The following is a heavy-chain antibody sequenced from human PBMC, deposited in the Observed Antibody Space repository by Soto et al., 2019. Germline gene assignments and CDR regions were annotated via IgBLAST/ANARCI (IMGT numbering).Heavy chain of an antibody. CDR3: ARDRDPGQWLTTNYFDY. CDR2: IWYHGSNK. J-gene: IGHJ4*02. D-gene: IGHD6-19*01. Sequence: QVQLVESGGGVVQPGRSLRLSCAASGFTFSSYGMHWVRQAPGKGLEWVAVIWYHGSNKYYADSVKGRFTISRDNSKNTLYLKMNSLRAEDTAVYYCARDRDPGQWLTTNYFDYFGQGNLVTVST. CDR1: GFTFSSYG. V-gene: IGHV3-33*01.